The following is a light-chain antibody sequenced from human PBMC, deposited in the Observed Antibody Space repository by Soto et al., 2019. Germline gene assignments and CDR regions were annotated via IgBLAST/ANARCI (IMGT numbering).Light chain of an antibody. Sequence: QSVLTQPPSVSGAPGQRVTISCTGSSSNIGAGYDVHWYQQLPGTAPKLLIYGNTNRPSGVPDRFSGSKSGTSASLAITGLAADDDDDYYWLSFDSIRSVVFGRGTKVTVL. CDR1: SSNIGAGYD. CDR3: LSFDSIRSVV. V-gene: IGLV1-40*01. J-gene: IGLJ6*01. CDR2: GNT.